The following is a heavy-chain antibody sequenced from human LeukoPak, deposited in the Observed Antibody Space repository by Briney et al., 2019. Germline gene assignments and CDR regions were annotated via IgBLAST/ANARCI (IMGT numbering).Heavy chain of an antibody. CDR2: ITGDGSTT. CDR3: ARNPYSFALDY. Sequence: PGGSLRLSCAASGFTFSSYWMHWVRQAPGKGLVWVSRITGDGSTTNYADSVKGRFTISRDNAKNTLYLQMNSLRAEDTAVYYCARNPYSFALDYWGQRTLVTVSS. D-gene: IGHD5-18*01. J-gene: IGHJ4*02. CDR1: GFTFSSYW. V-gene: IGHV3-74*01.